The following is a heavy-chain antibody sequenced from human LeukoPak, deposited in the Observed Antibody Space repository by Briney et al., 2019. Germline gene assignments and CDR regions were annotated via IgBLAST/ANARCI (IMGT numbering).Heavy chain of an antibody. Sequence: GGSLTLSCAASGFSVSTKYMNWVRQAPGKGLKWVSLLYSGSDTYYADSVEGRFIISRDRSKNTLFLQINDLRVEDTAVYYWARVGDHFHWYLDLWGRGTLVTIPS. V-gene: IGHV3-53*01. D-gene: IGHD3-3*02. CDR2: LYSGSDT. J-gene: IGHJ2*01. CDR1: GFSVSTKY. CDR3: ARVGDHFHWYLDL.